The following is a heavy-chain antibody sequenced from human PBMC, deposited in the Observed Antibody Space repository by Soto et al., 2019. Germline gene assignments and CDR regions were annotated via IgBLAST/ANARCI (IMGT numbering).Heavy chain of an antibody. CDR2: ISYDGCNK. J-gene: IGHJ4*02. Sequence: QVQLVESGGGVVQPGRSLRLSCAASGFTFSSYAMHWVRQAPGKGLGWVAVISYDGCNKYYADSVKGRVTISRDNSKNTLYLQMNSLRAEDTAVYYCARVPSSSGRAHFDYWGQGTLVTVSS. V-gene: IGHV3-30-3*01. D-gene: IGHD2-15*01. CDR3: ARVPSSSGRAHFDY. CDR1: GFTFSSYA.